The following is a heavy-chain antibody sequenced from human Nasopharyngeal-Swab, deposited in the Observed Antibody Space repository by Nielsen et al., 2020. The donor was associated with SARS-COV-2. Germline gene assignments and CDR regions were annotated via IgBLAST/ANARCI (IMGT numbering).Heavy chain of an antibody. J-gene: IGHJ6*02. CDR2: IIPIFGTA. V-gene: IGHV1-69*01. D-gene: IGHD3-22*01. CDR3: ASGYYYGSSGPQYGMDV. Sequence: WVRQAPGQGLEWMGGIIPIFGTANYAQKFQGRVTITADESTSTAYMELSSLRSEDTAVYYCASGYYYGSSGPQYGMDVWGQGTTVTVSS.